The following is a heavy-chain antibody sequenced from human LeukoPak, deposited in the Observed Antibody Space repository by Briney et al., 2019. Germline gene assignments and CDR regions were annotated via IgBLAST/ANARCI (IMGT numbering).Heavy chain of an antibody. CDR2: IYYSGST. J-gene: IGHJ4*02. CDR1: GGSISSYY. V-gene: IGHV4-59*01. D-gene: IGHD2-15*01. CDR3: ARALPIGYCSGGSCYSGDW. Sequence: SETLSHTCTVSGGSISSYYWSWIRQPPGKGLEWIGYIYYSGSTNYNPSLKSRVTISVDTSKNQFSLKLSSVPAADTAVYYCARALPIGYCSGGSCYSGDWWGQRTNAAVCS.